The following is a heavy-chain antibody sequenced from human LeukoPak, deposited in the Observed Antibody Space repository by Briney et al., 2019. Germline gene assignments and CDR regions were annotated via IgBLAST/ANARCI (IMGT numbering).Heavy chain of an antibody. J-gene: IGHJ4*02. CDR1: GFTFSDYY. V-gene: IGHV3-11*01. CDR2: ISSSGSTI. Sequence: GGSLRLSCAASGFTFSDYYMSWIRQAPGKGLEWVSSISSSGSTIYYTDSVKGRFTISRDNAKNSLYLQMNSLRAEDTAVYSCANGDGYNYVFDYWGQGTLVTVPS. D-gene: IGHD5-24*01. CDR3: ANGDGYNYVFDY.